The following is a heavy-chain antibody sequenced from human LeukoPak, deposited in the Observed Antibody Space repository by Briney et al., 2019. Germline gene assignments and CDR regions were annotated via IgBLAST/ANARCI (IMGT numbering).Heavy chain of an antibody. D-gene: IGHD6-13*01. CDR1: GYTFTGYY. CDR2: INPNSGGT. Sequence: ASVKVSCKASGYTFTGYYMHWVRQAPGQGLEWMGWINPNSGGTNYAQKFQGRVTMTRDTSISTAYMELSRLRSDDTAVYYCASQQYSSSWYFDYWGQGTLVTVSS. CDR3: ASQQYSSSWYFDY. J-gene: IGHJ4*02. V-gene: IGHV1-2*02.